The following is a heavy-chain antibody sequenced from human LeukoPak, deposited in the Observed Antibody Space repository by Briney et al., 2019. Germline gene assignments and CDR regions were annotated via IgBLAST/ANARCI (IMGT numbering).Heavy chain of an antibody. Sequence: PGGSLRLSCAASGFTVSSNYMSWVRQAPGKGLEWVSVIYSGGSTYYADSVKGRFTISRDNSKNTLYLQMNSLRAEDTAVYYCAKDVPLTRRTWFGEFGGRFDPWGQGTLVTVSS. V-gene: IGHV3-53*01. CDR2: IYSGGST. CDR3: AKDVPLTRRTWFGEFGGRFDP. D-gene: IGHD3-10*01. CDR1: GFTVSSNY. J-gene: IGHJ5*02.